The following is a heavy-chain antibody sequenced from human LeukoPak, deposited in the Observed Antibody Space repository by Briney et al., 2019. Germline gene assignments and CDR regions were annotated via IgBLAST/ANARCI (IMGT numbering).Heavy chain of an antibody. CDR3: AREGVVVRY. V-gene: IGHV3-11*04. CDR1: GFTFSDYC. D-gene: IGHD2-15*01. J-gene: IGHJ4*02. CDR2: ISNSGTTQ. Sequence: WGSLRLSCAASGFTFSDYCMGWIRQAPGYGREGVSYISNSGTTQYYADSGKGRLTTSRANSQDSLFLQMNSRRAEDTAVYYCAREGVVVRYWGQGTLVTVSS.